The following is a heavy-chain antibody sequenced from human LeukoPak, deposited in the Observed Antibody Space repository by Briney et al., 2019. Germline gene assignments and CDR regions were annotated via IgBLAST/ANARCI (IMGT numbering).Heavy chain of an antibody. CDR1: GGSISNYY. J-gene: IGHJ4*02. Sequence: SETLSLTCTVSGGSISNYYWTWIRQPPGKGLEWIGYIYYSGSTNYNPSLKSRVTISLDTSRNQFCLRLTSVTAADTAVYYCARGGTAKGHFDYWGQGTLVTVSS. CDR2: IYYSGST. D-gene: IGHD6-13*01. CDR3: ARGGTAKGHFDY. V-gene: IGHV4-59*08.